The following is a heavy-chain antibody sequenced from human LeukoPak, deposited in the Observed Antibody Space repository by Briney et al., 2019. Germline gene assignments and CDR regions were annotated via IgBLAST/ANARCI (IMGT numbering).Heavy chain of an antibody. Sequence: SETLSLTCTVSGGSISSYYWSWIRQPPGKGLEWIGYIYYSGSTNYNPSLKSRVTISVDTSKNQFSLKLSSVTAVDTAVYYCARARGVAALDYWGQGTLVTVSS. V-gene: IGHV4-59*01. J-gene: IGHJ4*02. D-gene: IGHD2-15*01. CDR2: IYYSGST. CDR1: GGSISSYY. CDR3: ARARGVAALDY.